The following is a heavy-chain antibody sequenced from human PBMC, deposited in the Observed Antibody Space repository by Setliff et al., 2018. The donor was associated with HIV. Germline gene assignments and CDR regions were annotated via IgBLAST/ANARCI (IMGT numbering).Heavy chain of an antibody. D-gene: IGHD3-22*01. V-gene: IGHV4-61*05. CDR1: GGSISSSSYY. J-gene: IGHJ4*02. CDR3: ARGRWLHYDSSGPYYFDY. Sequence: PSETLSLTCTVSGGSISSSSYYWGWIRQPPGKGLEWIGYISYSGSTNYNPSLKSRVTISVDTSKKQFSLNLTSVTAADTAVYYCARGRWLHYDSSGPYYFDYWGQGALVTVS. CDR2: ISYSGST.